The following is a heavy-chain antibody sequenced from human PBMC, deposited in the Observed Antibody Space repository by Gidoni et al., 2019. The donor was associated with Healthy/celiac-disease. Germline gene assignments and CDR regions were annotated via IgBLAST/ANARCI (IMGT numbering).Heavy chain of an antibody. CDR3: ARVRTVIVVDAFDI. Sequence: QVQLVESGGGVVQPGRSLRLSCAASGFTFSSYGMHWVRQAPGKGLEWVAVIWYDGSNKYYADSVKGRFTISRDNSKNTLYLQMNSLRAEDTAVYYCARVRTVIVVDAFDIWGQGTMVTVSS. V-gene: IGHV3-33*01. D-gene: IGHD3-16*02. CDR1: GFTFSSYG. CDR2: IWYDGSNK. J-gene: IGHJ3*02.